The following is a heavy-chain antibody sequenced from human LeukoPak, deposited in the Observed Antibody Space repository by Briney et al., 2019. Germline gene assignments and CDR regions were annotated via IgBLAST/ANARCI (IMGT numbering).Heavy chain of an antibody. J-gene: IGHJ4*02. CDR1: GGTFSSYE. CDR2: IIPMFGTA. CDR3: ASGTTDIVVVPATLRNYYFDY. V-gene: IGHV1-69*05. Sequence: SVKVSCKASGGTFSSYEISWVRQAPGQGLEWMGGIIPMFGTAKYAQKFQGRVTITTDKSTSTAYMELSSLRSEDTAVYYCASGTTDIVVVPATLRNYYFDYWGQGTLVTVSS. D-gene: IGHD2-2*01.